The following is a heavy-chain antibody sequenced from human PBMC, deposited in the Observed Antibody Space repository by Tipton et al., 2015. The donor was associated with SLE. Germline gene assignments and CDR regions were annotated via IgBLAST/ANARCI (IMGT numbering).Heavy chain of an antibody. D-gene: IGHD1-26*01. CDR3: ARPIVGVAAFHI. CDR2: IYYSGST. V-gene: IGHV4-39*07. CDR1: GGSISSSSYY. J-gene: IGHJ3*02. Sequence: TLSLTCTVSGGSISSSSYYWGWIRQPPGKGLEWIGSIYYSGSTYYNPSLKSRVTISVDTSKNQFSLKLSSVTAADTAVYFCARPIVGVAAFHIWGPGTMVTVSS.